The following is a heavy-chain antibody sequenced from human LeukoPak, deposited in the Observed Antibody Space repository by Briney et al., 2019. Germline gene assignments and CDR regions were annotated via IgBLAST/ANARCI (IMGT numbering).Heavy chain of an antibody. J-gene: IGHJ4*02. CDR3: AREVVIVVEPAANTIDY. V-gene: IGHV3-13*01. CDR2: IGTAGDT. CDR1: GFTFSRYD. D-gene: IGHD2-2*01. Sequence: GGSLRLSCAASGFTFSRYDMHWVRQATGKGLEWVSAIGTAGDTYYPGSVKGRFTISRENATNSLYLQMNSLRVEDTAVYYCAREVVIVVEPAANTIDYWGQGTRVTVSS.